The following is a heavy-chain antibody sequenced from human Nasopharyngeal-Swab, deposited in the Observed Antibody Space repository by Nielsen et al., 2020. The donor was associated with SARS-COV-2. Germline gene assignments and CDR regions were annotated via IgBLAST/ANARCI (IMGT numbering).Heavy chain of an antibody. CDR2: IYYSGST. V-gene: IGHV4-59*01. Sequence: SETLSLTCTVSGGFINSYYWSWIRQPPRRGLEWIGYIYYSGSTNYNPSLKSRVTISLDTSNNQFSLKLSSVTAADSAVYYCARDTRRGGVDYWGQGTLVTVSS. CDR3: ARDTRRGGVDY. J-gene: IGHJ4*02. CDR1: GGFINSYY. D-gene: IGHD2-15*01.